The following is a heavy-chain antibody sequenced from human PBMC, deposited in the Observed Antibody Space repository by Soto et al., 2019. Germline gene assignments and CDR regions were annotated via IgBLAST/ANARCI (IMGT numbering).Heavy chain of an antibody. V-gene: IGHV4-34*01. Sequence: SETLSLTCAVYGGSFSGYYWSWIRQPPGKGLEWIGEINHSGSTNYNPSLKSRVTISVDTSKNQFSLKLSSVTAADTAVYYCAVTTSRGYYYYGMDVWSQGPTVTVSS. J-gene: IGHJ6*02. CDR1: GGSFSGYY. CDR2: INHSGST. D-gene: IGHD4-4*01. CDR3: AVTTSRGYYYYGMDV.